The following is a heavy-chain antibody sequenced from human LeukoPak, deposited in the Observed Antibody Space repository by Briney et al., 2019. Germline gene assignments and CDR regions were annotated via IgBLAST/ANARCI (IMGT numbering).Heavy chain of an antibody. J-gene: IGHJ5*02. D-gene: IGHD4-17*01. V-gene: IGHV4-61*02. CDR3: ARDTQNDYGDLNWFDP. Sequence: SETLSLTCTVSGGSISSGSCYWSWIRQPAGKGLEWIGRIYTSGSTNYNPSLKSRVTISLDTSKNQFSLKLSSVTAADTAVYYCARDTQNDYGDLNWFDPWGQGTLVPVSS. CDR2: IYTSGST. CDR1: GGSISSGSCY.